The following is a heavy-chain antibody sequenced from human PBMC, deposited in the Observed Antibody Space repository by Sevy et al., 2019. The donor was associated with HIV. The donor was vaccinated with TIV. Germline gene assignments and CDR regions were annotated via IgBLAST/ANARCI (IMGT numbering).Heavy chain of an antibody. CDR1: GYSFSDYW. CDR3: ARGARGTLPSYYYYGMDV. V-gene: IGHV5-51*01. CDR2: IYPGDSDS. J-gene: IGHJ6*02. Sequence: GESLKISCKGSGYSFSDYWIVWVRQMPGKGLEWMGIIYPGDSDSRYSPPFQGQVTISADKSISTAYLQWSSLRASDTAMYYCARGARGTLPSYYYYGMDVWGQGTTVTVSS.